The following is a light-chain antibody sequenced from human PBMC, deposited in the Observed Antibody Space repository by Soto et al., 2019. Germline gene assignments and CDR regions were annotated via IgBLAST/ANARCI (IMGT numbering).Light chain of an antibody. CDR1: QTVGSSF. V-gene: IGKV3-20*01. CDR3: QQFET. CDR2: GAS. J-gene: IGKJ4*01. Sequence: ENVLTQSPATLSLSPGERATLSCRASQTVGSSFLAWYQQKRGQAPRLRIDGASNRATGIPDRFSGSGSGADFTLTINRLEPEDFEVYYCQQFETFGGGTKVEIK.